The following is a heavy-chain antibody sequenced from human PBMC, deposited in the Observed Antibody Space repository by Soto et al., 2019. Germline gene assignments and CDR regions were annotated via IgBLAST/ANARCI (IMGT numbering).Heavy chain of an antibody. CDR2: TRNKANSYTT. Sequence: EVQLVESGGGLVQPGGSLRLSCAASGFTFSDHYMDWVRQAPGKGLEWVGRTRNKANSYTTEYAASVKGRFTISRDDSKNSLDLQMHSLKTEDTAVYYCATTYCAYGDYRWDYYVMDVWGQGTTVTVSS. J-gene: IGHJ6*02. V-gene: IGHV3-72*01. CDR3: ATTYCAYGDYRWDYYVMDV. D-gene: IGHD4-17*01. CDR1: GFTFSDHY.